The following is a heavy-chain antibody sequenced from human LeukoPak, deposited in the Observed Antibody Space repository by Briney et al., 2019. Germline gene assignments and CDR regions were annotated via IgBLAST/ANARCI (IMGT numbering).Heavy chain of an antibody. CDR3: ARDRLTTVTTFHFDY. J-gene: IGHJ4*02. D-gene: IGHD4-17*01. CDR2: IWSDSTNK. Sequence: PGRSLRLSCAASGFTFSTCAMHWVRQAPGKGLEWVAVIWSDSTNKYYADSVRGRFTISRDNSKNTLYLQMSSLRAEDTAMYYCARDRLTTVTTFHFDYWGQGTLVTVSS. V-gene: IGHV3-33*01. CDR1: GFTFSTCA.